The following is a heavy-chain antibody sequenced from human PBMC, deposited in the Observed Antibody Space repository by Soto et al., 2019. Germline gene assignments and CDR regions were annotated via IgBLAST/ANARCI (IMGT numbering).Heavy chain of an antibody. CDR3: ARVGEGRIAAAGFFDY. V-gene: IGHV1-69*01. CDR2: IIPIFGTA. Sequence: QVQLVQSGAEVKNPGSSVKVSCKASGGTFSSYAISWVRQAPGQGLEWMGGIIPIFGTANYAQKFQGRVTITADESTSTAYMELSSLRSEDTAVYYCARVGEGRIAAAGFFDYWGQGTLVTVSS. D-gene: IGHD6-13*01. CDR1: GGTFSSYA. J-gene: IGHJ4*02.